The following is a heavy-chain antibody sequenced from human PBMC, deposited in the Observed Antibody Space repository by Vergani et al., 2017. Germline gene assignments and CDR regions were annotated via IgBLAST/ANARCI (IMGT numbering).Heavy chain of an antibody. CDR1: GYSFNNYA. CDR3: ARAKRGRLAVGATDS. J-gene: IGHJ4*02. CDR2: INPTTGNP. D-gene: IGHD6-19*01. V-gene: IGHV7-4-1*01. Sequence: QEQLVQSGSELKKPGASVKVSCKASGYSFNNYAIHWVRQAPGQGLEWMGWINPTTGNPTYARAFTGRFVFSLDTSISTAYLQIGSLKAEDTAVYFCARAKRGRLAVGATDSWVQGTLLTVSS.